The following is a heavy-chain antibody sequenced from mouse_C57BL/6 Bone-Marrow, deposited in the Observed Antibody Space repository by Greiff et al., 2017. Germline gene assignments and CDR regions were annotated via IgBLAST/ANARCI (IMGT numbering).Heavy chain of an antibody. J-gene: IGHJ3*01. Sequence: EVKLMESGGGLVKPGGSLKLSCAASGFTFSSYAMSWVRQTPEKRLEWVATISDGGSYTYYPDNVKGRFTISRDNAKNHLYLQMSHLKSEDTAMYYCAREGNYYGSRPWFAYWGQGTLVTVSA. CDR2: ISDGGSYT. CDR3: AREGNYYGSRPWFAY. CDR1: GFTFSSYA. V-gene: IGHV5-4*01. D-gene: IGHD1-1*01.